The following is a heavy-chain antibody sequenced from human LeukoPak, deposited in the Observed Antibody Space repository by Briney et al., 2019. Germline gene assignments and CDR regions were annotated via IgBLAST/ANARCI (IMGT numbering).Heavy chain of an antibody. CDR3: ARRGYSYGLVGYWFDP. CDR2: IIPIFGTA. J-gene: IGHJ5*02. V-gene: IGHV1-69*13. Sequence: SVKVSCKASGGTFSSYAISWVRQAPGQGLEWMGGIIPIFGTANYAQKFQGRVTITADESTSTAYMELSSLRSEDTAVYCCARRGYSYGLVGYWFDPWGQGTLVTVSS. CDR1: GGTFSSYA. D-gene: IGHD5-18*01.